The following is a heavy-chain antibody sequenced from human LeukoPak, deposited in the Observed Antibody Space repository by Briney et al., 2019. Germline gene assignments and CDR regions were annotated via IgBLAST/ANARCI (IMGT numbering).Heavy chain of an antibody. CDR2: INHSGST. CDR1: GGSFSGYY. J-gene: IGHJ4*02. V-gene: IGHV4-34*01. CDR3: ARAIIYYGSGSYEHKFDY. Sequence: PSETLSLTCAVYGGSFSGYYWSWIRQPPGKGLEWIGEINHSGSTNYNPSLKSRVTIPVDTSKNQFSLKLSSVTAADTAVYYCARAIIYYGSGSYEHKFDYWGQGTLVTVSS. D-gene: IGHD3-10*01.